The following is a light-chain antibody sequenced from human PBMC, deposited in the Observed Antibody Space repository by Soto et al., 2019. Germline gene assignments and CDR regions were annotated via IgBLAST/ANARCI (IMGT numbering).Light chain of an antibody. CDR2: QAS. CDR3: QQYNSYSRT. V-gene: IGKV1-5*03. Sequence: DIPMTQSPSTLSASVGDRVTITCRASQSISSWLAWYQHKPGKAPKLLIYQASTLEGAVPSRFSGSGSGTEFTLTISSLQPADFATYYCQQYNSYSRTFGQGTKVEIK. J-gene: IGKJ1*01. CDR1: QSISSW.